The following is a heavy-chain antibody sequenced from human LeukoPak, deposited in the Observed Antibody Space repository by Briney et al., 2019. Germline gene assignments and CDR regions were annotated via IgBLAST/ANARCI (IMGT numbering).Heavy chain of an antibody. CDR1: GFTFSSYA. CDR2: ISGSGGST. J-gene: IGHJ4*02. V-gene: IGHV3-23*01. Sequence: GGSLRLSCAASGFTFSSYAMSWVRQAPGKGLEWVSAISGSGGSTYYADSVKGRFTISRDNSKNTLYLQMNSLRAEDTAVYYCAKFVRGPLDIVVAPAASFDYWGQGTLVTVSS. CDR3: AKFVRGPLDIVVAPAASFDY. D-gene: IGHD2-2*01.